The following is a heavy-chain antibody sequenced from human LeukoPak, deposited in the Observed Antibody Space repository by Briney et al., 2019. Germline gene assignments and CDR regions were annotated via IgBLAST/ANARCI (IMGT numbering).Heavy chain of an antibody. J-gene: IGHJ5*02. Sequence: SETLSLTCTVSGGSISSHYWSWIRQPPGKGLEWIGYIYYSGSTNYNPSLKSRVTISVDTSKNQFSLKLSSVTAADTAVYYCARDRYYYDSSGYYWGWFDPWGQGTLITVSS. CDR2: IYYSGST. CDR3: ARDRYYYDSSGYYWGWFDP. CDR1: GGSISSHY. V-gene: IGHV4-59*11. D-gene: IGHD3-22*01.